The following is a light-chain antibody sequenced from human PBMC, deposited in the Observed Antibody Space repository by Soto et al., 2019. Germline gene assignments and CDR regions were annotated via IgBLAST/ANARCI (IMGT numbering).Light chain of an antibody. Sequence: EIVMTQSPATLSVSPGEIVTLSCRASQNILSNLACYQQKPGQAPSLLISGASTSATGIPASFSGSRSGTEFPLTISSQQSDDFEIYYCQQYNNWPITFGQGTRLDIK. V-gene: IGKV3-15*01. CDR3: QQYNNWPIT. CDR2: GAS. J-gene: IGKJ5*01. CDR1: QNILSN.